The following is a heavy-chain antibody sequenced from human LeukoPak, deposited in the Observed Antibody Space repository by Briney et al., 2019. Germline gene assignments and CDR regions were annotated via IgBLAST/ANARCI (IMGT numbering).Heavy chain of an antibody. D-gene: IGHD6-25*01. J-gene: IGHJ4*02. CDR3: ASDLYSSV. V-gene: IGHV3-30-3*01. Sequence: GGSLRLSCAASGFTFSSYAMHWVRQAPGKGLEWVAVISYDGSNKYYADSVKGRFTISRDNSKNTLYLQMNSLRAEDTAVYYCASDLYSSVWGQGTLVTVSS. CDR1: GFTFSSYA. CDR2: ISYDGSNK.